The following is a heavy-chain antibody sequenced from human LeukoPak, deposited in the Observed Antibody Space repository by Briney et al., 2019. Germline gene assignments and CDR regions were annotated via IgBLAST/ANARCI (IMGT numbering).Heavy chain of an antibody. D-gene: IGHD2-2*01. CDR2: INHSGST. CDR3: ARHAVVVPAAPDWFDP. CDR1: GGSFSGYY. Sequence: TSETLSLTCAVYGGSFSGYYWSWIRQPPGKGLEWIGEINHSGSTNYNPSLKSRVTMSVDTSKNQFSLKLSSVTAADTAVYYCARHAVVVPAAPDWFDPWGQGTLVTVSS. V-gene: IGHV4-34*01. J-gene: IGHJ5*02.